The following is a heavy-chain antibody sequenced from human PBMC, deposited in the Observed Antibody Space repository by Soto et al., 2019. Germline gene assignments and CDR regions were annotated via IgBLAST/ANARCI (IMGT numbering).Heavy chain of an antibody. V-gene: IGHV1-3*01. D-gene: IGHD4-4*01. CDR1: GYTFTSYA. Sequence: AASLNVSCKXSGYTFTSYAMHWVRQAPGQRLEWMGWINAGNGNTKYSQKFQGRVTITRDTSASTAYMELSSLRSEDTAVYYCARGHYSNYQWFDPWGQGTLVTVSS. J-gene: IGHJ5*02. CDR3: ARGHYSNYQWFDP. CDR2: INAGNGNT.